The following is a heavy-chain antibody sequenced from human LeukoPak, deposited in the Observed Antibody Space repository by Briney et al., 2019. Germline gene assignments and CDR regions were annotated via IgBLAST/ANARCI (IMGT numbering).Heavy chain of an antibody. J-gene: IGHJ6*02. Sequence: GASVKVSCKASGYTLSSFAMHWVRQAPGQRLEWMGRINAANGNAEYSQKFQGRAIVTTDTSANTVYMELSSLRSEDTAVYYCARDGKHIAVPGVRYPMDVWGQGTAVTVSS. CDR2: INAANGNA. V-gene: IGHV1-3*01. D-gene: IGHD6-19*01. CDR3: ARDGKHIAVPGVRYPMDV. CDR1: GYTLSSFA.